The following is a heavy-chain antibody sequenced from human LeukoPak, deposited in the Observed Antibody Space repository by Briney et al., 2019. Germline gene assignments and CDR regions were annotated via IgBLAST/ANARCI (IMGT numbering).Heavy chain of an antibody. D-gene: IGHD1-26*01. Sequence: PSETLSLTCTVSGGSISTYYWSWVRQPPGKGLEWIGCIYYTGNATYNPSLKSRVTISVDTSKDQFSLKLSSVTAADTAVYYCARDLGWELHGRAFDIWGQGTMVTVSS. J-gene: IGHJ3*02. CDR2: IYYTGNA. CDR3: ARDLGWELHGRAFDI. CDR1: GGSISTYY. V-gene: IGHV4-59*01.